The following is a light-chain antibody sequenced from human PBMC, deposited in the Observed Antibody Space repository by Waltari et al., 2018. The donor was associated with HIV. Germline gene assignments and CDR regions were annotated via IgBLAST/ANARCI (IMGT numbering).Light chain of an antibody. CDR3: MQALQTIT. V-gene: IGKV2-28*01. CDR2: LGS. J-gene: IGKJ5*01. CDR1: QSLLHSNKKNY. Sequence: DTVMTPSPLSLPVTPGEPAAISCKSSQSLLHSNKKNYLAWYLQKPGQSPQLLIYLGSNRASGVPDRFSGSGSGTDFTLKISRVEAEDVGVYYCMQALQTITFGQGTRLEIK.